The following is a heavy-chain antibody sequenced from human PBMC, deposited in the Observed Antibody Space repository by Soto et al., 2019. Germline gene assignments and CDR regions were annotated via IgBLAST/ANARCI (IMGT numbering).Heavy chain of an antibody. CDR3: ARAGCDGGSCYTLVGLRYGMDV. Sequence: QVQLVESGGGVVQPGRSLRLSCAASGFILSTSAMYWVRQAPGKGLEWVAVISYDGNNKYYADSVKGRFTISRDNSKNTLYLQMHSLRAEDTAVYYCARAGCDGGSCYTLVGLRYGMDVWGQGTTVTVSS. D-gene: IGHD2-15*01. CDR1: GFILSTSA. J-gene: IGHJ6*02. CDR2: ISYDGNNK. V-gene: IGHV3-30-3*01.